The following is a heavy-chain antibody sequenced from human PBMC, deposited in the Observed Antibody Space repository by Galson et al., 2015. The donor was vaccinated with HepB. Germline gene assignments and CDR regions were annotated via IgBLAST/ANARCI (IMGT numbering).Heavy chain of an antibody. J-gene: IGHJ4*02. CDR3: AILYDSSGYFYDKIDY. Sequence: SVKVSCKASGYTFSTYGLNWVRQAPGQGLEWMGWINTYTGNPTYAQGFTGRFVFSLDTSVTTAYLQISSLKAEDTAVYYCAILYDSSGYFYDKIDYWGQGTLVTVPS. D-gene: IGHD3-22*01. CDR2: INTYTGNP. V-gene: IGHV7-4-1*02. CDR1: GYTFSTYG.